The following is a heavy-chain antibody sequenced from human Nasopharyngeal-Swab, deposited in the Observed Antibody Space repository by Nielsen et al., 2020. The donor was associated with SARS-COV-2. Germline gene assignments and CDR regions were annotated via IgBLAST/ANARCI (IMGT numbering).Heavy chain of an antibody. J-gene: IGHJ4*02. V-gene: IGHV3-73*01. CDR2: IGDKDHNYAT. Sequence: GESLKISCAASGFIFSASAIHWLRQASGKGLDWVCRIGDKDHNYATTYGASVQGRFTISRDDSKNTAFLQMDSLKTEDTALYYCTTDFYFDYWGQGTLVTVSS. CDR3: TTDFYFDY. CDR1: GFIFSASA.